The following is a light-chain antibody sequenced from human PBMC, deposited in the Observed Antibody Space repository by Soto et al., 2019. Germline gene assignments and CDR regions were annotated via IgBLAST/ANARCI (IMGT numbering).Light chain of an antibody. Sequence: EIVLTQSPCTLSLSPGERATLSCRAIQSFSSSYLAWYQQKPGQAPRLLIYETSSRATGIPDRFSGSGSQTDFTLTISRLEPEDFAVYYCQQYGTSPRTFGQGTKVDIK. CDR1: QSFSSSY. J-gene: IGKJ1*01. V-gene: IGKV3-20*01. CDR2: ETS. CDR3: QQYGTSPRT.